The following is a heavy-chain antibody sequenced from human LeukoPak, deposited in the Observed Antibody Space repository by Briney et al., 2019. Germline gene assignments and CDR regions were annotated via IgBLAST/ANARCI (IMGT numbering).Heavy chain of an antibody. Sequence: ASVKVSCKASGFTLTSYAISWVRQAPGQGLEWMAWINVYTGNTNYAQNLQGRVTMTTDTSTNTAYMEMRSLRSDDTAVYYCARETIGGSYSGPHDYWGQGTLVTVSS. CDR3: ARETIGGSYSGPHDY. V-gene: IGHV1-18*01. CDR2: INVYTGNT. D-gene: IGHD1-26*01. CDR1: GFTLTSYA. J-gene: IGHJ4*02.